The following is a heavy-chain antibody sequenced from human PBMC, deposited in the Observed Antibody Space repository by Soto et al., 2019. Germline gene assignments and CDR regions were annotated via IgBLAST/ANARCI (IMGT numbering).Heavy chain of an antibody. Sequence: SETLSLTCTVSGGSISSYYWSWIRQPPGKGLEWIGYIYYSGSTNYNPSLKSRVTISVDTSKNQFSLKLSSVTAADTAVYYCARGVDCSSTSCSYYYYYYYMDVWGKGTKVTVSS. J-gene: IGHJ6*03. CDR2: IYYSGST. CDR1: GGSISSYY. V-gene: IGHV4-59*01. CDR3: ARGVDCSSTSCSYYYYYYYMDV. D-gene: IGHD2-2*01.